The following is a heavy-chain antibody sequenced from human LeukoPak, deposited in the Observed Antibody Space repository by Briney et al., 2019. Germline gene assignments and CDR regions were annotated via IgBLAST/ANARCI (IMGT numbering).Heavy chain of an antibody. V-gene: IGHV4-59*01. CDR1: GGSISSYY. J-gene: IGHJ4*02. D-gene: IGHD3-22*01. CDR3: AGVRSGYYLAHQYYFDY. CDR2: IYYSGST. Sequence: SETLSLTCTVSGGSISSYYWSWIRQPPGKGLEWIGYIYYSGSTNYNPSLKSRVTISVDTSKNQFSLKLSSVTAADTAVYYCAGVRSGYYLAHQYYFDYWGQGTLVTVSS.